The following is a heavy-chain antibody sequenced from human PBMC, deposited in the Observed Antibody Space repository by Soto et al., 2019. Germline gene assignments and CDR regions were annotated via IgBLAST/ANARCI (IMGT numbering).Heavy chain of an antibody. Sequence: EVQLVESGGGLVKPGGSLRLSCAASGFTFSNAWMNWVRQAPGKGLEWVGRIKSKTDGGTTDYAAPVKGRFTISRDDSKNTLYLQMNSLKTEDTAVYYCTTDQRGGVVWFGENRPYYYYGMDVWGQGTTVTVSS. D-gene: IGHD3-10*01. CDR1: GFTFSNAW. V-gene: IGHV3-15*07. CDR3: TTDQRGGVVWFGENRPYYYYGMDV. J-gene: IGHJ6*02. CDR2: IKSKTDGGTT.